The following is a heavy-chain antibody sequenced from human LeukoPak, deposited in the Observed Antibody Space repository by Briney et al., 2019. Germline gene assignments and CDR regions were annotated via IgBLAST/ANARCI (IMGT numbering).Heavy chain of an antibody. V-gene: IGHV5-51*01. Sequence: GESLKISCKGSGYSFTSYWIGWVRQMPGKGLEWMGNIYPGDSDTRYSPSFQGQVTISADKSISTAYLQWSSLKASDTAMYYCAREVEMATITFGYWGQGTLVTVSS. CDR3: AREVEMATITFGY. CDR1: GYSFTSYW. CDR2: IYPGDSDT. J-gene: IGHJ4*02. D-gene: IGHD5-24*01.